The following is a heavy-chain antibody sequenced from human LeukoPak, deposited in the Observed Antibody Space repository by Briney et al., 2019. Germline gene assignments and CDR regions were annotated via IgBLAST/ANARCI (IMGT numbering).Heavy chain of an antibody. CDR1: GFTFSSYG. J-gene: IGHJ5*02. Sequence: GGSLRLSCAASGFTFSSYGIHWVRQAPGKGLEWVAFIWHDGSNKYYADSVKGRFTISRDNSKNTLYLQMNSLRAEDTAVYYCAKDYGDYFHDWFDPWGQGTLSPSPQ. D-gene: IGHD4-17*01. CDR2: IWHDGSNK. CDR3: AKDYGDYFHDWFDP. V-gene: IGHV3-30*02.